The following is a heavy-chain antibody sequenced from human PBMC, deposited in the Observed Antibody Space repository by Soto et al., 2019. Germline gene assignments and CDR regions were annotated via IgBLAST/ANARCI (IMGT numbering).Heavy chain of an antibody. Sequence: SETLSLTCTVSGGSISSYYWSWIRQPPGKGLEWIGYIYYSGSTNYNPSLKSRVTISVDTSKNQFSLKLSSVTAADTAVYYCAREGNYDYIWGSYRSEYYFDYWGQGTLVTVSS. CDR1: GGSISSYY. CDR3: AREGNYDYIWGSYRSEYYFDY. V-gene: IGHV4-59*01. D-gene: IGHD3-16*02. CDR2: IYYSGST. J-gene: IGHJ4*02.